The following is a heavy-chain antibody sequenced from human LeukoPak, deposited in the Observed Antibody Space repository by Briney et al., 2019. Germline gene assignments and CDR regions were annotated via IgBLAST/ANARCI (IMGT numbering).Heavy chain of an antibody. Sequence: GASVKVSCKASGYTFTSYYMHWVRQAPGQGLEWMGWINPNSGGTNYAQKFQGRVTMTRDTSISTAYMELSRLRSDDTAVYYCARDSTVVVPAAIESGYDGAFDYWGQGTLVTVSS. D-gene: IGHD2-2*01. CDR2: INPNSGGT. CDR3: ARDSTVVVPAAIESGYDGAFDY. CDR1: GYTFTSYY. J-gene: IGHJ4*02. V-gene: IGHV1-2*02.